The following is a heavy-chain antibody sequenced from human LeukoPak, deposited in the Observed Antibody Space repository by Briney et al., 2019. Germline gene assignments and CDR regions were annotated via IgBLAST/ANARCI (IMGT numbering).Heavy chain of an antibody. Sequence: ETLSLTCAVSGGSISSSNWWSWVRQAPGKGLEWVSAISGSGGSTYYADSVKGRFTISRDNSKNTLYLQMNSLRAEDTAVYYCAKQPRYSSSSGVLYYFDYWGQGTLVTVSS. CDR2: ISGSGGST. CDR3: AKQPRYSSSSGVLYYFDY. J-gene: IGHJ4*02. V-gene: IGHV3-23*01. CDR1: GGSISSSN. D-gene: IGHD6-6*01.